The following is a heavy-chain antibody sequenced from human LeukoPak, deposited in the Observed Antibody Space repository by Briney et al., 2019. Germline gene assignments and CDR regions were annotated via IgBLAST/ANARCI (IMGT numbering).Heavy chain of an antibody. CDR3: ARVSPVAAAGAAFDI. CDR2: IYYSGST. V-gene: IGHV4-59*01. CDR1: GGSISSYY. Sequence: SETLSLTCTVSGGSISSYYWSWIRQPPGKGLEWIGYIYYSGSTNYNPSLKSRVTISVDTSKNQFSLKLSSVTAADTAVYYCARVSPVAAAGAAFDIWGQGTMVTVSS. D-gene: IGHD6-13*01. J-gene: IGHJ3*02.